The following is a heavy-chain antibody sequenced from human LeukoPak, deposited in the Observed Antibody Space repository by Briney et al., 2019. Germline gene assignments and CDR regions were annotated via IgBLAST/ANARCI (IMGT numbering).Heavy chain of an antibody. J-gene: IGHJ6*02. Sequence: SETLSLTCTVSGGSINNFFWNWIRQSPGKGLEWIGYIYYSGSTGYNPSLKSRVTISVDTSKNQFSLKLSSVTAADTAVYYCARSYDSRGYYYYGMDVWGQGTTVTVSS. D-gene: IGHD3-22*01. CDR1: GGSINNFF. CDR3: ARSYDSRGYYYYGMDV. CDR2: IYYSGST. V-gene: IGHV4-59*01.